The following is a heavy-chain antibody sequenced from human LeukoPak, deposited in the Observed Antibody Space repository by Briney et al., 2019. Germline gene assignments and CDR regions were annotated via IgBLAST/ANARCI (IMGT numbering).Heavy chain of an antibody. V-gene: IGHV1-69*13. CDR1: GGIFSSYA. CDR2: IIPIFGTA. J-gene: IGHJ6*03. D-gene: IGHD3-3*01. CDR3: ARAGGTIFGVVTKPHLAYYYYYMDV. Sequence: VASVKVSCKASGGIFSSYAISWVRQAPGQGLEWMGGIIPIFGTANYAQKFQGRVTITADESTSTAYMELSSLRSEDTAVYYCARAGGTIFGVVTKPHLAYYYYYMDVWGKGTTVTVSS.